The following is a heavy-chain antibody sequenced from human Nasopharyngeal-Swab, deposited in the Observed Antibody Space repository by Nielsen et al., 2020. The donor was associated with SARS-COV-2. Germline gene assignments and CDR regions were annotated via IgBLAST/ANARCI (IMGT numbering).Heavy chain of an antibody. D-gene: IGHD2-2*01. CDR2: IYYSGST. CDR3: AKIVVVPAARVFSYYYYMDV. J-gene: IGHJ6*03. CDR1: GGSFSGYY. Sequence: SETLSLTCAVYGGSFSGYYWSWIRQPPGKGLEWIGYIYYSGSTNYNPSLKSRVTISVDTSKNQFSLKLSSVTAADTAVYYCAKIVVVPAARVFSYYYYMDVWGKGTTVTVSS. V-gene: IGHV4-59*01.